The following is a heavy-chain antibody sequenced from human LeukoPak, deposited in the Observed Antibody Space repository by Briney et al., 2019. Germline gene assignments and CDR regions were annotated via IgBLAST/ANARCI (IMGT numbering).Heavy chain of an antibody. D-gene: IGHD3-3*02. CDR2: ISPSGST. CDR1: GGSLSSYY. J-gene: IGHJ4*02. CDR3: ARGGINYVDY. Sequence: PSETLSLTCTVSGGSLSSYYWTWIRQPAGGGLEWIGRISPSGSTNDNPSLKSRVTMSLDTSRNQFSLKVSSVTAADTAVYYCARGGINYVDYWGQGTLVTVSS. V-gene: IGHV4-4*07.